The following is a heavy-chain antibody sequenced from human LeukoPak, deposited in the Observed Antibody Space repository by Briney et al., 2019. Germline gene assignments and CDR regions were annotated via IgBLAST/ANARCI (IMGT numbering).Heavy chain of an antibody. CDR1: GFTFSTYG. J-gene: IGHJ4*02. Sequence: GGSLRLSCAASGFTFSTYGMNWVRQAPGKGLEWVSGISPSGGITYYTDSVKGRFTISRDNSKNTLYLQMNSLRAEDTAVYYCANPLTTVTSNFSYWGQGTLVTVSS. D-gene: IGHD4-17*01. CDR2: ISPSGGIT. CDR3: ANPLTTVTSNFSY. V-gene: IGHV3-23*01.